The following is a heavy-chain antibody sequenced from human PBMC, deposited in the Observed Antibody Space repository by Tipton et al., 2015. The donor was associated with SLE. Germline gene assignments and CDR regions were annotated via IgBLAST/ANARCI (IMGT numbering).Heavy chain of an antibody. CDR3: ARVGQWLTFDY. CDR1: GFTFSSYW. D-gene: IGHD6-19*01. Sequence: SLRLSCAASGFTFSSYWMHWVRQAPEKGLVWVSRINSDGSSTSYADSVKGRFTISRDNAKNTLYLQMNSLRAEDTAVYYCARVGQWLTFDYWGQGTLVTVSS. CDR2: INSDGSST. J-gene: IGHJ4*02. V-gene: IGHV3-74*01.